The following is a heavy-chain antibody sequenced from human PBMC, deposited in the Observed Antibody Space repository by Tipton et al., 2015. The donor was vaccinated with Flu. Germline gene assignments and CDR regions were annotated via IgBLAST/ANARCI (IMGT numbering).Heavy chain of an antibody. CDR3: ARHPSSLGAFDI. CDR2: IYHSGST. D-gene: IGHD7-27*01. CDR1: GYSISSGYY. Sequence: GLVKPSETLSLTCAVSGYSISSGYYWGWIRQPPGKGLEWIGSIYHSGSTYYNPSLKSRVTISVDTSKNQFSLKLSSVTAADTAVYYCARHPSSLGAFDIWGKGTMVTVSS. J-gene: IGHJ3*02. V-gene: IGHV4-38-2*01.